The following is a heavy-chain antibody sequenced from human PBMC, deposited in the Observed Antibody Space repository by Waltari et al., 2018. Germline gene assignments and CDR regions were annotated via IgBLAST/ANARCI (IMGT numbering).Heavy chain of an antibody. V-gene: IGHV3-23*01. CDR1: GFTSGTDA. Sequence: EVQLLQSGGDWVQPGGSLRPSCVNSGFTSGTDAIRWVRQAPGTGLEWVSAISVSDFTYYADSVRGRFTISRDTSKNTVYLQLNSLRGEDAAVYYCAKPFYNWDDPLDSWGQGTLVTVSS. CDR3: AKPFYNWDDPLDS. CDR2: ISVSDFT. J-gene: IGHJ4*02. D-gene: IGHD1-20*01.